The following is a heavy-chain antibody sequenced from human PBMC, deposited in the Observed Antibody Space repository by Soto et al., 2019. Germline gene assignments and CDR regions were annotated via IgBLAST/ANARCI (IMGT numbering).Heavy chain of an antibody. V-gene: IGHV4-30-4*01. Sequence: SETLSLTCTVSGASISSGDYFWSWIRQSPGKGLQWIGYIYDSGSSYYNPSIKSRVTMSVDTSKNQFSLKLSSVTAADTAVYYCAREKGYISGPKNFDYWGQGTLVTVSS. J-gene: IGHJ4*02. CDR1: GASISSGDYF. D-gene: IGHD5-12*01. CDR2: IYDSGSS. CDR3: AREKGYISGPKNFDY.